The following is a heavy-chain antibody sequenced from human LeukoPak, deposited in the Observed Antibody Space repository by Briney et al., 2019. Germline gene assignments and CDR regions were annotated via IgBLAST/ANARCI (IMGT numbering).Heavy chain of an antibody. Sequence: GGSLRLSCAASGFTFDDYSIHWVRQAPGKGLEWVSGINWNSGSIAYVDSVKGRFTISRDSAKNSLYLQMNSLTPEDTALYYCARDKLVGATLHFDYWGQGTLVTVSS. D-gene: IGHD1-26*01. CDR1: GFTFDDYS. CDR2: INWNSGSI. CDR3: ARDKLVGATLHFDY. J-gene: IGHJ4*02. V-gene: IGHV3-9*01.